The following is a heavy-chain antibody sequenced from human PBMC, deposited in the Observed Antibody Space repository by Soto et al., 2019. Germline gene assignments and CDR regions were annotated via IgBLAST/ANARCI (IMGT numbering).Heavy chain of an antibody. D-gene: IGHD2-15*01. V-gene: IGHV3-30-3*01. CDR1: GFTFSSYA. CDR3: AGAPLVVVVVAASFYYGMDV. CDR2: ISYDGSNK. J-gene: IGHJ6*02. Sequence: PGGSLRLSCAASGFTFSSYAMHWVRQAPGKGLEWVAVISYDGSNKYYADSVKGRFTISRDNSKNTLYLQMNSLRAEDTAVYYCAGAPLVVVVVAASFYYGMDVWGQGTTVTVSS.